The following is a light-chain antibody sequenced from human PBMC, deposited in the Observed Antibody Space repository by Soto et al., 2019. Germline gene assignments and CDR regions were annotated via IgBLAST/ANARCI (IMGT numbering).Light chain of an antibody. CDR1: QSVTSSY. Sequence: DILLTQSPGTVSLSPGDRATLSCRASQSVTSSYLAWYQQKPGQAPRLLIYGASSRATGIPDRLSGSGAGTDFTLTISRLEPEDFAVYYCQKYGDSPLTFGGGTKVDIK. J-gene: IGKJ4*01. CDR3: QKYGDSPLT. V-gene: IGKV3-20*01. CDR2: GAS.